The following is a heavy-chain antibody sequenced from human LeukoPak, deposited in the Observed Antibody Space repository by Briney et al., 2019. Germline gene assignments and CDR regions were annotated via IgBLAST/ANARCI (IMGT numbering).Heavy chain of an antibody. CDR3: ARVTSGWYKDYYYGMDV. D-gene: IGHD6-19*01. V-gene: IGHV3-7*03. J-gene: IGHJ6*02. CDR1: GFTFSNYW. CDR2: IKQDGSVK. Sequence: GGSLRLSCAVFGFTFSNYWMSWVRQAPGKGLEWVANIKQDGSVKYYVDSVKGRFTISRENAKNSLYLQMDSLRVEDTAVYYCARVTSGWYKDYYYGMDVWGQGTTVTVSS.